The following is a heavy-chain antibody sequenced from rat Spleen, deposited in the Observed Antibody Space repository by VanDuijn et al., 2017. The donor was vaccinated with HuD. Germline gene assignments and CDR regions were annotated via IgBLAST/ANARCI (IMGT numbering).Heavy chain of an antibody. D-gene: IGHD1-2*01. CDR1: GFTFSDYY. Sequence: EVQLVESGGGLVQPGRSLKLSCPASGFTFSDYYMAWVRQAPTKGLEWVASISTGGGNTYYRDSVKGRFTISRDNAKTTLYMQMDSLRSEDTATYYCARHHYSSYGGFAYWGQGTLVTVSS. V-gene: IGHV5-25*01. CDR2: ISTGGGNT. CDR3: ARHHYSSYGGFAY. J-gene: IGHJ3*01.